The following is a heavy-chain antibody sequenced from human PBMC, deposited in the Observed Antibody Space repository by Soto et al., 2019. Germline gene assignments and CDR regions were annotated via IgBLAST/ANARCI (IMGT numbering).Heavy chain of an antibody. Sequence: SVKVSCKASGGTFSSYAISWVRQAPGQGLEWMGGIIPIFGTANYAQKFQGRVTITADKSTSTAYMELSSLRSEDTAVYYCAREPVTTRIFDYWGQGTLVTVSS. D-gene: IGHD4-17*01. CDR1: GGTFSSYA. J-gene: IGHJ4*02. CDR3: AREPVTTRIFDY. CDR2: IIPIFGTA. V-gene: IGHV1-69*06.